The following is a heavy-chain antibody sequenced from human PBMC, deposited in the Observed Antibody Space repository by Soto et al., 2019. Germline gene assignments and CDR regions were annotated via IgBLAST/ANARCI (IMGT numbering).Heavy chain of an antibody. J-gene: IGHJ3*02. V-gene: IGHV1-69*01. CDR3: ASRAYCGGDCSPLSGSNAFDI. CDR2: IIPIVGTA. D-gene: IGHD2-21*02. Sequence: QVQLVQSGAEVKKPGSSVKVSCKASGGTFSSYAISWVRQAPGQGLEWMGGIIPIVGTANYAQKFQGRVTITADESTSTAYMELSSLRSEDTAVYYCASRAYCGGDCSPLSGSNAFDIWGHGTMVTVSS. CDR1: GGTFSSYA.